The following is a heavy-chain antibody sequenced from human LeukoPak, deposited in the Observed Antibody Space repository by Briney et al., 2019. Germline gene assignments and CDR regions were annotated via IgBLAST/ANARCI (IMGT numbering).Heavy chain of an antibody. V-gene: IGHV3-48*04. D-gene: IGHD3-9*01. J-gene: IGHJ4*02. CDR2: ISSSSSTI. CDR3: ARDGGMAGPADILAGYPWRY. CDR1: AFTFTIYS. Sequence: GRSLRLSRAAAAFTFTIYSMSSVRLAPGMGLEWVSYISSSSSTIYYADSVKGRLTIYRDNAKNSLYLQMHSLRAEDTAVYYCARDGGMAGPADILAGYPWRYWGQGTLVTVSS.